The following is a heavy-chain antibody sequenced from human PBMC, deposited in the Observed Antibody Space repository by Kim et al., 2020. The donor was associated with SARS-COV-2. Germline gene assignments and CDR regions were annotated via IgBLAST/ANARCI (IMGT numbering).Heavy chain of an antibody. D-gene: IGHD2-2*01. V-gene: IGHV3-64*01. CDR3: ASRSAAILYGMDV. Sequence: YYANSVKGRFTISRDNSKNTLYLQMGSLRAEEMAVYYCASRSAAILYGMDVWGQGTTVTVSS. J-gene: IGHJ6*02.